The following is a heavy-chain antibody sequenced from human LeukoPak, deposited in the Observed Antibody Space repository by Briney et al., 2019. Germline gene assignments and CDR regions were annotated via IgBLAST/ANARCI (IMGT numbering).Heavy chain of an antibody. J-gene: IGHJ4*02. CDR3: ASPPRWYDMLVADY. Sequence: PGGSLRLSCAASGFTFSSYAMSWVRQAPGKGLEWVSAISGSGGSTYYADSVKGRFTISRDNSKNTLYLQMNSLRAEDTAVYYCASPPRWYDMLVADYWGQGTLVTVSS. V-gene: IGHV3-23*01. CDR1: GFTFSSYA. CDR2: ISGSGGST. D-gene: IGHD3-9*01.